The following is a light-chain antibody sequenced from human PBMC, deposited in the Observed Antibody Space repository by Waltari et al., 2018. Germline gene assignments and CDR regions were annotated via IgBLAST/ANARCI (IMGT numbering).Light chain of an antibody. J-gene: IGKJ1*01. Sequence: QSPGTLSLSPGERATFSCRASQSIGRYLVWYQQRPGQAPRLLIYAASTRATGIPDRFSGSGSGTDFTLTISRLEPEDFAVYYCQNHERLPATFGQGTKVEIK. CDR2: AAS. CDR3: QNHERLPAT. V-gene: IGKV3-20*01. CDR1: QSIGRY.